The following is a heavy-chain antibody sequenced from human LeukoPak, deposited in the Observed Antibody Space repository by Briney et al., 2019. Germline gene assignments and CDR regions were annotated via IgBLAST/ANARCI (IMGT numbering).Heavy chain of an antibody. CDR3: AKDPRYFDWLLFNYYYMDV. CDR2: ISYDGSNK. CDR1: GFTFSSYG. D-gene: IGHD3-9*01. Sequence: GGSLGLSCAASGFTFSSYGMHWVRQAPGKGLEWVAVISYDGSNKYYADSVKGRFTISRDNSKNTLYLQMNSLRAEDTAVYYCAKDPRYFDWLLFNYYYMDVWGKGTTVTVSS. J-gene: IGHJ6*03. V-gene: IGHV3-30*18.